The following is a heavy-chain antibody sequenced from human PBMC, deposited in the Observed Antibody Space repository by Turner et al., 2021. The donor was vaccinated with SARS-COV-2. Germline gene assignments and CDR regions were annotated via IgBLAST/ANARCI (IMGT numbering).Heavy chain of an antibody. V-gene: IGHV3-7*01. J-gene: IGHJ4*02. CDR2: IKQDGSEK. CDR3: AKDGAPFLLYFGEPTFYFDY. D-gene: IGHD3-10*01. Sequence: EVQLVESGGGLVQPGGSLRLSCAASGFTFSIYWMSWVRQAPGKGLEWVANIKQDGSEKYYVDSVKGRFTISRDNAKNSLYLQMNSLRAEDTAVYYCAKDGAPFLLYFGEPTFYFDYWGQGTLVTVSS. CDR1: GFTFSIYW.